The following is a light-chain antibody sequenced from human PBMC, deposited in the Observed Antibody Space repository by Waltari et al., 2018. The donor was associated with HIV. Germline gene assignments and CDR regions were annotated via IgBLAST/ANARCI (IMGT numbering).Light chain of an antibody. J-gene: IGLJ1*01. CDR2: DVS. Sequence: QSALTQPASVSGSPGQSLTISCNGTSSDVGGYNYVPWYQQHPGKAPKLMIYDVSNRPSGVSNRFSGSKSGNTASLTISGLQAEDEADYYCSSYTSSNTLPYVFGTGTKVTVL. CDR3: SSYTSSNTLPYV. V-gene: IGLV2-14*03. CDR1: SSDVGGYNY.